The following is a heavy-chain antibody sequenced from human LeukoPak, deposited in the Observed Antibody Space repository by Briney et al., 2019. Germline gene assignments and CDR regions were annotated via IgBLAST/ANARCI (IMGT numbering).Heavy chain of an antibody. V-gene: IGHV3-23*01. Sequence: GGSLRLSCAASGFTFSSYAMSWVRQAPGKGLEWVSVISGSGGSTYYADSVKGRFTISRDNSKITLYLQMNSLRVEDTAGYYCAKSPVPYCSGGSCYGMDVWGQGTTVTVSS. D-gene: IGHD2-15*01. CDR1: GFTFSSYA. CDR3: AKSPVPYCSGGSCYGMDV. CDR2: ISGSGGST. J-gene: IGHJ6*02.